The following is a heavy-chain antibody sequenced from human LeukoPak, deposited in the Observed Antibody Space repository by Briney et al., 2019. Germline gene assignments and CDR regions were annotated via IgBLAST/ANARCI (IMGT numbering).Heavy chain of an antibody. D-gene: IGHD2-2*01. Sequence: GGSLRLSCAASGFTFDDYTMHWVRQAPGKGLEWVSGISWNSGSIGYADSVKGRFTISRDNAKNSLYLQMNSLRAEDTALYYCAKDMEYQLLSSSYYFDYWGQGTLVTVSS. CDR3: AKDMEYQLLSSSYYFDY. CDR2: ISWNSGSI. J-gene: IGHJ4*02. CDR1: GFTFDDYT. V-gene: IGHV3-9*01.